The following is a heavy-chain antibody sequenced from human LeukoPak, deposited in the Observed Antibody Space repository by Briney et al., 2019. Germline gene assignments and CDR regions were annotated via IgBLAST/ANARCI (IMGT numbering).Heavy chain of an antibody. J-gene: IGHJ4*02. CDR2: ISSSSSYI. CDR3: ARDKYGDQYYFDY. D-gene: IGHD4-17*01. Sequence: GGSLRLSCAASGFTFCSYSMNWVRQAPGKGLEWVAFISSSSSYIYYADSVKGRFTISRDNARNSLYLQMNSLRAEDTAVYYCARDKYGDQYYFDYWGQGTLVTVSS. CDR1: GFTFCSYS. V-gene: IGHV3-21*01.